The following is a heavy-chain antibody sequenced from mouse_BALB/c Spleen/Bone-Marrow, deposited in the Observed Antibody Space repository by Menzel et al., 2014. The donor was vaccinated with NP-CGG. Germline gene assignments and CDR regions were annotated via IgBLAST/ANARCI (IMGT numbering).Heavy chain of an antibody. CDR2: VNPNNGGT. CDR3: ARGYGNYWYFDV. CDR1: GYSFTGYY. Sequence: VHVKQSGPDLVKPGASVKISCKASGYSFTGYYMHWVKQSHGKSLEWIGRVNPNNGGTSYNQKFKGKAILTVDKSSSTPYMELRSLTSEASAVYYCARGYGNYWYFDVWGAGTTVTVSS. V-gene: IGHV1-26*01. J-gene: IGHJ1*01. D-gene: IGHD2-1*01.